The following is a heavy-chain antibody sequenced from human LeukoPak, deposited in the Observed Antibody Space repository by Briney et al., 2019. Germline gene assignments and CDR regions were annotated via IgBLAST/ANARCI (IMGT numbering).Heavy chain of an antibody. D-gene: IGHD6-13*01. CDR1: GFTFSSYG. CDR3: ASAAGYSSSWYCIDP. CDR2: ISYDGSNK. V-gene: IGHV3-30*03. Sequence: GRSLRLSFAASGFTFSSYGMHWVRQAPGKGLEWVAVISYDGSNKYYADSVKGRFTISRDNSKNTLYLQMNSLRAEDTAVYYCASAAGYSSSWYCIDPWGQGTLVTVSS. J-gene: IGHJ5*02.